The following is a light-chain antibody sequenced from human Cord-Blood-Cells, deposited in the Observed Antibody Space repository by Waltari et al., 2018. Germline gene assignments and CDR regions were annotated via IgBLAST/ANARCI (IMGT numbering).Light chain of an antibody. CDR2: EVS. Sequence: QSALTQPPSASGSPGQSVTIPCTGTSRDVGGYNYVSWYQQHPGKAPKLMIYEVSKRPSGVPDRFSGSKSGNTASLTVSGLQAEDEADYYCSSYTSSSTWVFGGGTKLTVL. CDR1: SRDVGGYNY. J-gene: IGLJ3*02. CDR3: SSYTSSSTWV. V-gene: IGLV2-8*01.